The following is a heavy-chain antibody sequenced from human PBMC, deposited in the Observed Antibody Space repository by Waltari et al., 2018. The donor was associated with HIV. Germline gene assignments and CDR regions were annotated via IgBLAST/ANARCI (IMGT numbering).Heavy chain of an antibody. CDR3: ARARLVSRGQYCSTTSCLPHYYYYYGMDV. Sequence: QVQLRQWGAGLLKPSETLSLTCAVYGGSFSGSYWSWIRQPPGKGLEWIGEINHSGSTNYNPSLKSRVTISVDTSKNQFSLKLTSVTAADTAVFYCARARLVSRGQYCSTTSCLPHYYYYYGMDVWGQGTTFTVSS. J-gene: IGHJ6*02. V-gene: IGHV4-34*01. CDR2: INHSGST. D-gene: IGHD2-2*01. CDR1: GGSFSGSY.